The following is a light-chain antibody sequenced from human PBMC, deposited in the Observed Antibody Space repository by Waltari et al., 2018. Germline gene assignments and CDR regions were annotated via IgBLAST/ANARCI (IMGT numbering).Light chain of an antibody. J-gene: IGKJ1*01. Sequence: AIRMTQSPSSLSPSIGDTVTISCRASQGVSTYLAWYQQKPGKAPSLLIHAASTLQSGVPSRFSGSGTGTDFTLTITCLQSEDFATYYCQQYHDYPWTFGQGTKVDI. CDR1: QGVSTY. CDR2: AAS. V-gene: IGKV1-8*01. CDR3: QQYHDYPWT.